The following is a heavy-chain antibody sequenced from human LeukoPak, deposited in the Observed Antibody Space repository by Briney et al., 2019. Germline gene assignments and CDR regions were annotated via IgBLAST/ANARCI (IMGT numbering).Heavy chain of an antibody. D-gene: IGHD3-22*01. V-gene: IGHV4-59*01. Sequence: SETLSLTCTVSGGSISSYYWNWIRQPPGKGLEWIGYISYSGYTYYNPSLKSRVTISLDTSKNQFSLKLSSVTAADTAVYYCARADYCDCVGYYSGFDYWGQGTLVTVSS. CDR1: GGSISSYY. CDR2: ISYSGYT. CDR3: ARADYCDCVGYYSGFDY. J-gene: IGHJ4*02.